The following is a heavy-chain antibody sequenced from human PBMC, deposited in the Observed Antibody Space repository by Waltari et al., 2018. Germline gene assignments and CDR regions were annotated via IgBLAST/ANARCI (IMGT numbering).Heavy chain of an antibody. D-gene: IGHD4-17*01. V-gene: IGHV1-69*04. J-gene: IGHJ4*02. CDR1: GGTFSSYA. CDR3: ATTPDYGDFYFDY. CDR2: IIPILGIA. Sequence: QVQLVQSGAEVKKPGSSVKVSCKASGGTFSSYAISWVRQAPGQGLEWMGRIIPILGIANYAQKFQGRVTITADESTSTAYMELSSLRSEDTAVYYCATTPDYGDFYFDYWGQGTLVTVSS.